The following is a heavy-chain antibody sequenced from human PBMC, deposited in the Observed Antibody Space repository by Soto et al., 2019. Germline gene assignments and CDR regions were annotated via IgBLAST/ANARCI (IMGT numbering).Heavy chain of an antibody. CDR2: ISGTASRT. Sequence: EVQLLESGGGLVLPGGSLRLSCAGSGFTPTTTPLSWVRQPPGKGLEWVTTISGTASRTYYVDSVKGRFFISRDNSKNTVTLQMNNLTLEDTAVYYDATSFRYFDNWGQGTRVTVSS. CDR3: ATSFRYFDN. J-gene: IGHJ4*02. CDR1: GFTPTTTP. V-gene: IGHV3-23*01. D-gene: IGHD3-9*01.